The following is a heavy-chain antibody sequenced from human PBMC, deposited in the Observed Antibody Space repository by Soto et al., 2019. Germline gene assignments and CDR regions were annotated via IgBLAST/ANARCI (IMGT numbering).Heavy chain of an antibody. Sequence: LRLSCAASGFTLTSYTMNWVRQASGKGLEWVSSITSSSSHIYYADSVKGRFTISRDNAGNSLYLQMNSLRAEDSAVYYCVRERGLSSFYGMDVWGQGTTVTVSS. J-gene: IGHJ6*02. CDR2: ITSSSSHI. D-gene: IGHD3-10*01. V-gene: IGHV3-21*01. CDR1: GFTLTSYT. CDR3: VRERGLSSFYGMDV.